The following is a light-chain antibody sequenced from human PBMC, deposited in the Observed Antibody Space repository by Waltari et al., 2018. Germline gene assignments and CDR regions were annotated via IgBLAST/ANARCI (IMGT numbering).Light chain of an antibody. Sequence: QSALTQPASVSGSPGQSITISCTGTSSDVGNYNLVSWYQQHPGTAPIPTIYEVSQRPSGVYNRFSGSKSGNTASLTIAGLQPEDETDYYCCSYAGHSTYVFGTGTKVTVL. CDR1: SSDVGNYNL. CDR2: EVS. J-gene: IGLJ1*01. V-gene: IGLV2-23*02. CDR3: CSYAGHSTYV.